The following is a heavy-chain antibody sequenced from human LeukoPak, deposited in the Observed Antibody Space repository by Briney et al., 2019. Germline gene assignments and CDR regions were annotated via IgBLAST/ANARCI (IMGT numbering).Heavy chain of an antibody. CDR1: GYSFTSYC. CDR2: INPNGDTT. V-gene: IGHV1-46*01. CDR3: ARDGRAAAGYSTFDY. J-gene: IGHJ4*02. D-gene: IGHD6-13*01. Sequence: GASVKVSCKASGYSFTSYCVHWVRQAPRQGLEWMGIINPNGDTTTYAQKFQGRVTMTRDTSTSAVYMELSSLRSEDTAVYYCARDGRAAAGYSTFDYWGQGTQVTVSS.